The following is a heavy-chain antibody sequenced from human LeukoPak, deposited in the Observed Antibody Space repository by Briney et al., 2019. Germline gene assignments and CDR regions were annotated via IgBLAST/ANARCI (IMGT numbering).Heavy chain of an antibody. V-gene: IGHV3-9*01. CDR1: GFTFENYA. CDR2: ISWKSERT. D-gene: IGHD2-8*01. Sequence: PGRSLRLSCAASGFTFENYAMEWVRHAPGKGLEWVSGISWKSERTAYAESVKGRYTISREDAKNSLYLQMNGLSVEDTALYYCVREKPVNGFRVFDMWGQGTMVTVSS. J-gene: IGHJ3*02. CDR3: VREKPVNGFRVFDM.